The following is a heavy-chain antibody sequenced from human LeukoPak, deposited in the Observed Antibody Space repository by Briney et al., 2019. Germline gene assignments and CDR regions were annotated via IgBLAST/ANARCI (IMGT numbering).Heavy chain of an antibody. D-gene: IGHD3-3*01. Sequence: GGSLRLSCAASGFTFSSYWMSWVRQAPGKGLEWVANIKQDGSEKYYVDSVKGRFTISRDNANNSLYQQMNSLRAEDTAVYYCARDPPYGVSNVRSGYQDYWGQGTLVTVSS. CDR3: ARDPPYGVSNVRSGYQDY. J-gene: IGHJ4*02. V-gene: IGHV3-7*01. CDR1: GFTFSSYW. CDR2: IKQDGSEK.